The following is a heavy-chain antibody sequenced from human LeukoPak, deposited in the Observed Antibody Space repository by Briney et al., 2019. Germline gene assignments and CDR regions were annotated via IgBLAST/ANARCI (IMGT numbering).Heavy chain of an antibody. J-gene: IGHJ4*02. Sequence: SETLSLTCTVSGGSLSSYYWSWIRQPAGKGLEWIGRIYTSGSTNYNPSLKSRVTMSVDTSKNQFSLKLSSVTAADTALYYCAREEHISGWYVFDYWGQGTLVTVSS. CDR1: GGSLSSYY. CDR2: IYTSGST. V-gene: IGHV4-4*07. D-gene: IGHD6-19*01. CDR3: AREEHISGWYVFDY.